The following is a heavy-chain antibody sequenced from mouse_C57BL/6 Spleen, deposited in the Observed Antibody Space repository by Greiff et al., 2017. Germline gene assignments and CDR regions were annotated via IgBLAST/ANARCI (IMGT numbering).Heavy chain of an antibody. CDR1: GYTFTSYW. D-gene: IGHD3-2*02. V-gene: IGHV1-64*01. CDR2: IHPNSGST. CDR3: ARDSSGYYFDY. J-gene: IGHJ2*01. Sequence: VQLQQPGAELVPPGASVQLSCKASGYTFTSYWLHWLKQSPGQGLEWIGMIHPNSGSTNYNEKFKSKATLTVDKSSSTAYMQLSSLTSEDSAVYYCARDSSGYYFDYWGQGTTLTVSS.